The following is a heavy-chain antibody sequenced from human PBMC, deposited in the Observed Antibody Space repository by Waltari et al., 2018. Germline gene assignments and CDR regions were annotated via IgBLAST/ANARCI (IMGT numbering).Heavy chain of an antibody. J-gene: IGHJ4*02. V-gene: IGHV3-49*03. CDR1: VSFHDDYA. D-gene: IGHD2-2*01. CDR3: TRATYYAYDRRGAKGYYYEY. CDR2: IRATRYGGTT. Sequence: CVVSVSFHDDYAMNSFRQAPGKGLEWVGFIRATRYGGTTEYAASVKGRLANSTDDSNSIAYMQMNRLKTEDTAVYYCTRATYYAYDRRGAKGYYYEYWGKGYLGNVSS.